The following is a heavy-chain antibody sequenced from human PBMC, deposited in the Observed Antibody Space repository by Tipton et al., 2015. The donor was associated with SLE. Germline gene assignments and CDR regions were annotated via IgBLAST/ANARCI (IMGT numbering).Heavy chain of an antibody. J-gene: IGHJ4*02. V-gene: IGHV3-48*03. D-gene: IGHD6-19*01. CDR2: ISSGGSTI. CDR3: ARGLIRRGAVAGTFDY. CDR1: GFTFSSYA. Sequence: SLRLSCAASGFTFSSYAMSWVRQAPGKGLEWVSYISSGGSTIYYADSVKGRFTISRDNAKNLLYLQMSSLRAVDAAVYYCARGLIRRGAVAGTFDYWGQGTLVTVSS.